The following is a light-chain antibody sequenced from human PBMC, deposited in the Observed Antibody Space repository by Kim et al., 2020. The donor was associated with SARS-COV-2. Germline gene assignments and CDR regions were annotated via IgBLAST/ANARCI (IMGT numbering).Light chain of an antibody. J-gene: IGKJ1*01. Sequence: ASIGDRVTYNFRARQSINRHLAWFQQRPGKVPERLIYSASTLQSGVPSGFSGSGSGTEFTLTISSLQPEDSATYYCLQHRSYPSTFGQGTKVDIK. CDR1: QSINRH. CDR2: SAS. V-gene: IGKV1-17*03. CDR3: LQHRSYPST.